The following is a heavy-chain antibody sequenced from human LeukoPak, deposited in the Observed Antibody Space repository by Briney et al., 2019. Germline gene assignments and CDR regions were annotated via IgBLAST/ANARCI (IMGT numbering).Heavy chain of an antibody. CDR1: GFTFSSYG. V-gene: IGHV3-30*02. CDR3: AKDAGRMSSSSNFDY. Sequence: GRSLRLSCAASGFTFSSYGMHWVRQAPGKGLEWVAFIRYDGSNKYYADSVKGRFTISRDNSKNTLYLQMNSLRAEDTAVYYCAKDAGRMSSSSNFDYWGQGTLVTVSS. D-gene: IGHD6-6*01. CDR2: IRYDGSNK. J-gene: IGHJ4*02.